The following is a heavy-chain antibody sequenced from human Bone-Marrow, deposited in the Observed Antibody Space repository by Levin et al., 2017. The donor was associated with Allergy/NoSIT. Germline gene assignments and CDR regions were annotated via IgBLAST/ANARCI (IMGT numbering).Heavy chain of an antibody. V-gene: IGHV4-59*01. CDR1: GVSITNYY. CDR3: ARGARYYYDTSGPSNYFDY. D-gene: IGHD3-22*01. J-gene: IGHJ4*02. CDR2: SYYRGST. Sequence: SETLFLTCTVSGVSITNYYWGWIRQPPGKGLEWIAHSYYRGSTDYKPSLMRRVAVSLDNSKNQFSLRLSSVTAADTAVYFCARGARYYYDTSGPSNYFDYWGQGTLVTVSS.